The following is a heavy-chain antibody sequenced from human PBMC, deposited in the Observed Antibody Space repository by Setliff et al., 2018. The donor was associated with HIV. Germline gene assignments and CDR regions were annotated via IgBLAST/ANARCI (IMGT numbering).Heavy chain of an antibody. CDR1: GDSISNSSCY. V-gene: IGHV4-39*01. Sequence: PSETLSLTCTVSGDSISNSSCYWAGIRQPPGKGLEWIGNIYYSGTTLYNPSLKSRVTVSVDTSKNQFSLRLNSVTAADTAVYYCARRRADYDSSGHYREDFDYWGQGTLVTVSS. D-gene: IGHD3-22*01. J-gene: IGHJ4*02. CDR3: ARRRADYDSSGHYREDFDY. CDR2: IYYSGTT.